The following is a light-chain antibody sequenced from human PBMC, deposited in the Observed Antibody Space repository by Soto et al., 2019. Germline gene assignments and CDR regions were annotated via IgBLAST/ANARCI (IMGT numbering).Light chain of an antibody. CDR1: QSVRDW. CDR2: KAS. Sequence: DIQMTQSPSTLSASVGDRVTVTCRASQSVRDWVAWYQQQAGRAPRLLIYKASSLQSGVPSRFSGSGFATEVTLTISSLQPDDFASYYCQQYYSYSPLTCGGGTKVEIK. V-gene: IGKV1-5*03. J-gene: IGKJ4*01. CDR3: QQYYSYSPLT.